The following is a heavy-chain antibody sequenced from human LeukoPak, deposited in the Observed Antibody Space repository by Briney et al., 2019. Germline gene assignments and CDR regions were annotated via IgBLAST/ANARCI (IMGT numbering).Heavy chain of an antibody. CDR2: IYYSGST. J-gene: IGHJ4*02. Sequence: KPSETLSLTCTVSGGSIGSYYRGWIRQPPGKRLGWIGYIYYSGSTNYNPSLKSRVTISVDTSKNQFSLKLSSVTAADTAVYYCARVSRDGYNFDYWGQGTLVTVSS. CDR1: GGSIGSYY. D-gene: IGHD5-24*01. CDR3: ARVSRDGYNFDY. V-gene: IGHV4-59*01.